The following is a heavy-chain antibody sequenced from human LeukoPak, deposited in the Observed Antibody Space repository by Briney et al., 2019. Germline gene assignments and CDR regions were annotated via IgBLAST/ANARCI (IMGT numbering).Heavy chain of an antibody. CDR3: AKVWRDDRISGSYRGLDY. CDR1: GFTFSNYA. D-gene: IGHD3-16*02. V-gene: IGHV3-30*18. Sequence: GGSLRLSCPASGFTFSNYAMRWVRQAPGKGLEWVAVISFDGQNKYFGDSVKGRFSISRDNSKNTLYLQMNSMRGEDTAVYFCAKVWRDDRISGSYRGLDYWGQGTAVTVSS. J-gene: IGHJ4*02. CDR2: ISFDGQNK.